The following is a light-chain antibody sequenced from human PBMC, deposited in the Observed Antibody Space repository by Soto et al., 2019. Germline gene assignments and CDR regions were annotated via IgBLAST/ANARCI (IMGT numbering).Light chain of an antibody. Sequence: QSVLTQPPSVSGAPGQRVTISCTGSSSNIGAGYDVHWYQRLPGIAPKVLIYNNNNRPSGVPDRFSGSKSGTSASLAITGLQAEDEADYYCQSYDSSLSGSYVFGTGTKVTVL. CDR2: NNN. V-gene: IGLV1-40*01. J-gene: IGLJ1*01. CDR1: SSNIGAGYD. CDR3: QSYDSSLSGSYV.